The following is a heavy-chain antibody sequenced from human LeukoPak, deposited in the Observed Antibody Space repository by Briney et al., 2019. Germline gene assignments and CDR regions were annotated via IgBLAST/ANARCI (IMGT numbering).Heavy chain of an antibody. CDR2: ISYDGSNK. J-gene: IGHJ6*02. CDR1: GFTFSSYG. D-gene: IGHD3-9*01. CDR3: AKNLGRPLRYFDWLLNPVFYYYYGMDV. Sequence: GGSLRLSCAASGFTFSSYGMHWVRQAPGKGLEWVAVISYDGSNKYYADSVKGRFTISRDNSKNTLYLQMNSLRAEDTAVYYCAKNLGRPLRYFDWLLNPVFYYYYGMDVWGQGTTVTVSS. V-gene: IGHV3-30*18.